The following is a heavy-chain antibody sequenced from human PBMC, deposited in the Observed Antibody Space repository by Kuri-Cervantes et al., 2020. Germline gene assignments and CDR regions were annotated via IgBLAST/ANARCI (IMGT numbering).Heavy chain of an antibody. CDR2: IYYSGST. V-gene: IGHV4-31*02. CDR3: ARGLRYFDWLFKGHWFDP. D-gene: IGHD3-9*01. J-gene: IGHJ5*02. CDR1: GGPISSGGYY. Sequence: LRLSCTVSGGPISSGGYYWSWIRQHPGKGLEWIGYIYYSGSTYYNPSLKSRVTISVDTSKNQISLKLSSVTAADTAVYYCARGLRYFDWLFKGHWFDPWGQGTLVTVSS.